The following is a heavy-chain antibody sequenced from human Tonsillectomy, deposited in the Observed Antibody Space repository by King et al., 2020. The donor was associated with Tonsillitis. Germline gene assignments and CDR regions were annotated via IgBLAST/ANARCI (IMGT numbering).Heavy chain of an antibody. D-gene: IGHD3-10*01. CDR3: ARAPQGSGSSYYFDY. V-gene: IGHV3-7*03. CDR1: GFTFSSYW. J-gene: IGHJ4*02. Sequence: QLVQSGGGLVQPGGSLRLSCVASGFTFSSYWMSWVRQAPGKGLEWVVNINQDGSEQYYVDSVRGRFTISRDSAQNSLFLQMNSLRAEDTAVYYCARAPQGSGSSYYFDYWGQGTLVTVSS. CDR2: INQDGSEQ.